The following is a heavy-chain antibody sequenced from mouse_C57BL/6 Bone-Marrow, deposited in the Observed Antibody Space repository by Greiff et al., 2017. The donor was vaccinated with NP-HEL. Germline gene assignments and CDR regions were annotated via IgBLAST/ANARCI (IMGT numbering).Heavy chain of an antibody. CDR3: ARDDYYDYAEFAY. CDR2: ISDGGSYT. J-gene: IGHJ3*01. V-gene: IGHV5-4*01. D-gene: IGHD2-4*01. CDR1: GFTFSSYA. Sequence: EVQVVESGGGLVKPGGSLKLSCAASGFTFSSYAMSWVRQTPEKRLEWVATISDGGSYTYYPDNVKGRFTISRDNAKNNLYLQMSHLKSEDTAMYYCARDDYYDYAEFAYWGQGTLVTVSA.